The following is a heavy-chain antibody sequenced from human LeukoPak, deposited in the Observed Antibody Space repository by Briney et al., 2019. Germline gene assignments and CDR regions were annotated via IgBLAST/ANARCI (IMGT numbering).Heavy chain of an antibody. CDR2: IIPIFGTA. J-gene: IGHJ6*03. V-gene: IGHV1-69*06. CDR3: ARADYSSTWSHYYYYMDV. CDR1: GGTFSSYA. D-gene: IGHD6-13*01. Sequence: SVKVSCKASGGTFSSYAISWVRQAPGQGLEWMGGIIPIFGTANYAQKFQGRVTITADKSTSTAYMELSSLRSEDTAMYYCARADYSSTWSHYYYYMDVWGKGTTVTVSS.